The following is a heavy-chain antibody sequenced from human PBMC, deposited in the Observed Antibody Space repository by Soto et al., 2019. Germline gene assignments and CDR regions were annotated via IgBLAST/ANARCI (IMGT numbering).Heavy chain of an antibody. CDR1: GFTFSSYG. CDR3: AKDSGIYDFGDN. D-gene: IGHD4-17*01. Sequence: QVQLVESGGGVVQPGRSLRLSCAASGFTFSSYGMHWVRQAPGKGLEWVAVISYDGSNKSYADSVKGRFTISRDNSKNTLYLQMNSLRAEDTAVYYCAKDSGIYDFGDNWGKGTLVTVSS. V-gene: IGHV3-30*18. J-gene: IGHJ4*02. CDR2: ISYDGSNK.